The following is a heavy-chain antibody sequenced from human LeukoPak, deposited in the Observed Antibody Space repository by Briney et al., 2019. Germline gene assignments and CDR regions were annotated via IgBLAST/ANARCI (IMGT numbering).Heavy chain of an antibody. CDR1: GFTFVDYA. CDR3: AKDSSSHFGYYFDY. V-gene: IGHV3-43*02. D-gene: IGHD6-13*01. CDR2: ISGDGGST. J-gene: IGHJ4*02. Sequence: GGSLSLSCAASGFTFVDYAMNGFRQVPGGGLDWVSLISGDGGSTYYADSVKGRFTISRDNSKNSLYLQMNSLRTEDTALYYCAKDSSSHFGYYFDYWGQGTLVTVSS.